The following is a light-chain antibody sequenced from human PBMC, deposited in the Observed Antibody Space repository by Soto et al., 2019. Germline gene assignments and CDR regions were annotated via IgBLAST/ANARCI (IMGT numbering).Light chain of an antibody. CDR2: DVT. V-gene: IGLV2-14*01. CDR1: SSDVGGYIY. CDR3: SSYTTSSSYV. Sequence: QSALTQPASVSGSPGQSITISCTGTSSDVGGYIYVSWYQQHPGKAPKLMIYDVTSRPSGVSYRFSGSKSGNTASLTISGLQAEDEADYYCSSYTTSSSYVFGTGTKGTAL. J-gene: IGLJ1*01.